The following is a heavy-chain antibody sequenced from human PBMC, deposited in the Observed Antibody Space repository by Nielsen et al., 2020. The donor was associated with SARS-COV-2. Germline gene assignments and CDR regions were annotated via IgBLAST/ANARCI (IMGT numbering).Heavy chain of an antibody. V-gene: IGHV3-30-3*01. D-gene: IGHD1-26*01. J-gene: IGHJ6*02. CDR1: GFTFSNYA. CDR2: MSKDGSKK. CDR3: ARGGVVSATHMNYYFSGMDV. Sequence: GGSLRLSCATSGFTFSNYAMHWIRQAPGKGLEWVALMSKDGSKKYFADSVTGRFTISRDNSENTLYLQMNSLRPEDTAMYYCARGGVVSATHMNYYFSGMDVWGQGTTVAVSS.